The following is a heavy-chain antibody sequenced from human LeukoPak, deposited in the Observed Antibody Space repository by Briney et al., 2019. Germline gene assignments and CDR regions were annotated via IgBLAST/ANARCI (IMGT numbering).Heavy chain of an antibody. D-gene: IGHD3-22*01. J-gene: IGHJ4*02. Sequence: SETLSLTCTVSGGSISSYYWSWIRQPAGKGLEWIGRIYTSGSTNYNPSLKSRVTMSVDTSKNQSSLKLSSVTAADTAVYYCARSYYDSSGYYLRPLYFDYWGQGTLVTVSS. V-gene: IGHV4-4*07. CDR3: ARSYYDSSGYYLRPLYFDY. CDR1: GGSISSYY. CDR2: IYTSGST.